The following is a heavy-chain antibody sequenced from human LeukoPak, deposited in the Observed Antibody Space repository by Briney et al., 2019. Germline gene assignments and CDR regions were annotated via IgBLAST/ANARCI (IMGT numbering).Heavy chain of an antibody. CDR1: GYTFTGYY. CDR3: ARDGCSSTSCPYYYYGMDV. D-gene: IGHD2-2*01. V-gene: IGHV1-2*02. Sequence: APVKVSCKASGYTFTGYYMHRVRQAPGQGLEWMGWINPNSGGTNYAQKFQGRVTMTRDTSISTAYMELSRLRSDDTAVYYCARDGCSSTSCPYYYYGMDVWGQGTTVTVSS. J-gene: IGHJ6*02. CDR2: INPNSGGT.